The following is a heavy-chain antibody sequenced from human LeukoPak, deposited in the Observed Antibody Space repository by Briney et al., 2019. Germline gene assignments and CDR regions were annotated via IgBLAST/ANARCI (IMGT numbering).Heavy chain of an antibody. D-gene: IGHD3-9*01. J-gene: IGHJ3*02. CDR1: GYSIRSGYN. CDR3: ASALLRYFDWLYDAFDI. Sequence: SETLSLTCTVSGYSIRSGYNWGWIRLSPGKGLEWLGSIYQSGSTYDNPSLKSRVTLSIDTSKNQLSLKLTSVTAADTAVYYCASALLRYFDWLYDAFDIWGQGTMVTVSS. CDR2: IYQSGST. V-gene: IGHV4-38-2*02.